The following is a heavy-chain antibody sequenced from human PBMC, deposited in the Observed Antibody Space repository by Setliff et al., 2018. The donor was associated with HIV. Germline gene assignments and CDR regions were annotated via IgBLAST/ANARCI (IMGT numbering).Heavy chain of an antibody. CDR2: MNPNSGNT. J-gene: IGHJ3*01. Sequence: ASVKVSCKASGYTFTNYDTNWVRQVTGQGLEWMGWMNPNSGNTGYGQKFQGRVTMTRDTSISTAYMELSNLGFEDTAVYYCARRIGFDVWGQGTMVTVSS. CDR3: ARRIGFDV. V-gene: IGHV1-8*01. CDR1: GYTFTNYD. D-gene: IGHD2-15*01.